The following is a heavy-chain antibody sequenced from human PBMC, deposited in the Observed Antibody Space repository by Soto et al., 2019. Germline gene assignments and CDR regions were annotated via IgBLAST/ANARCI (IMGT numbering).Heavy chain of an antibody. J-gene: IGHJ4*02. CDR3: ARDPPPPDY. CDR2: ISAYNGNT. Sequence: GASVKVSCKASGYTFSSYAISWMRQAPGQGLEWMGCISAYNGNTNYAQKLQGRVTMTTDTSTSTAYMELRSLRSDDTAVYYCARDPPPPDYWGQGTLVTVSS. V-gene: IGHV1-18*01. CDR1: GYTFSSYA.